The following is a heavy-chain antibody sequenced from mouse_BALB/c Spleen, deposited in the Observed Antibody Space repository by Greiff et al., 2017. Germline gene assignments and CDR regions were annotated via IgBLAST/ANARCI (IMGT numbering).Heavy chain of an antibody. Sequence: EVKLMESGAELVKPGASVKLSCTASGFNIKDTYMHWVKQRPEQGLEWIGRIDPANGNTKYDPKFQGKATITADTSSNTAYLQLSSLTSEDTAVYYCASSTMMGSMDYWGQGTSVTVSS. CDR2: IDPANGNT. J-gene: IGHJ4*01. CDR3: ASSTMMGSMDY. V-gene: IGHV14-3*02. D-gene: IGHD2-4*01. CDR1: GFNIKDTY.